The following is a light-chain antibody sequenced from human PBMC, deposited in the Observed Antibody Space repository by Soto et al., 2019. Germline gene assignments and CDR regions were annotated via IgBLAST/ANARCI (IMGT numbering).Light chain of an antibody. CDR1: QSISSW. J-gene: IGKJ1*01. CDR3: QHYNSYSEA. CDR2: KAS. V-gene: IGKV1-5*03. Sequence: DIHMTQSPSTLSASVGDRVTITCRASQSISSWLAWYQQKTGKAPKILIYKASSLESGVPSRFRGSGSGTEFTLTISRLQPDDFETYYCQHYNSYSEAFGQGTKVDIK.